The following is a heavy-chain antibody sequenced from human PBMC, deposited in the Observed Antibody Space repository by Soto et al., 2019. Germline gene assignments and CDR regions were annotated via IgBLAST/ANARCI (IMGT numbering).Heavy chain of an antibody. V-gene: IGHV1-24*01. CDR2: FDPEDGET. Sequence: ASVKVSCKVSGYTLTELSMHWVRQAPGKGLEWMGGFDPEDGETIYAQKFQGRVTMTEDTSTDTAYMELSSLRSEDTALYYCATAVFYDILTGYQGTYFDYWGQGTLVPVSS. CDR1: GYTLTELS. J-gene: IGHJ4*02. CDR3: ATAVFYDILTGYQGTYFDY. D-gene: IGHD3-9*01.